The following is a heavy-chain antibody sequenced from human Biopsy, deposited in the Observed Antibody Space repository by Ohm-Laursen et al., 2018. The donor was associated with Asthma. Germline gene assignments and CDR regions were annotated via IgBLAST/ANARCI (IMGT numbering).Heavy chain of an antibody. V-gene: IGHV3-23*01. CDR1: GFSIFTYG. CDR2: ISGSGGST. D-gene: IGHD2-15*01. J-gene: IGHJ4*02. CDR3: AKAREDIVVVVAVSDS. Sequence: SLRLSCSASGFSIFTYGMSWVRQAPGKGLEWVSAISGSGGSTYYADSVKGRFTISRDNSKNTLHLQMNSLRAEDTAVYYCAKAREDIVVVVAVSDSWGQGTLVTVSS.